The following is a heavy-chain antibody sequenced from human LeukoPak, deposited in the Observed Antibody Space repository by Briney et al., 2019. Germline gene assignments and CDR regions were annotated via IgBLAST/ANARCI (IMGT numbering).Heavy chain of an antibody. J-gene: IGHJ5*02. CDR3: ARAPTGTGGWNWFDL. D-gene: IGHD1-1*01. Sequence: SETLSLTCTVSGGSISGYYWSWIRQPAGKGLELIGRIYTSGTTNYNPSLTSRVTMSVDTSKNQFSLKLSSVTAADTAVYYCARAPTGTGGWNWFDLWGQGTLVTVSS. CDR2: IYTSGTT. CDR1: GGSISGYY. V-gene: IGHV4-4*07.